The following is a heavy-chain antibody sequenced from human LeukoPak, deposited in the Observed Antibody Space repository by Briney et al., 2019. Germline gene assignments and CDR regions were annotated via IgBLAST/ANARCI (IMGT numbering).Heavy chain of an antibody. V-gene: IGHV3-23*01. CDR3: AKSQAVGRLFHFDY. D-gene: IGHD1-26*01. Sequence: GGSLSLSCAASGFTFSSYAMSWVRQAPGKGLEWVSVISGSGGSTYSADSVSGRFTISRDNSKNTLYLQMNSLRAEDTAVYFCAKSQAVGRLFHFDYWRQGTLVTVSS. J-gene: IGHJ4*02. CDR1: GFTFSSYA. CDR2: ISGSGGST.